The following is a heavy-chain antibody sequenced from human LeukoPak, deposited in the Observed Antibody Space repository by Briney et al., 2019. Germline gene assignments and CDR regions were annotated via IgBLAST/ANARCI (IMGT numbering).Heavy chain of an antibody. Sequence: SETLSLTRTVSGGSISSGSSSWGWIRQPPGKGLEWIGSISYSGNSYYNPSLKSRVTISVDTSKNHFSLKLTSVTAADTAVYYCARQRRNDCGSPSCYIDYWGQGTLVTVSS. CDR3: ARQRRNDCGSPSCYIDY. CDR2: ISYSGNS. J-gene: IGHJ4*02. V-gene: IGHV4-39*01. D-gene: IGHD2-2*02. CDR1: GGSISSGSSS.